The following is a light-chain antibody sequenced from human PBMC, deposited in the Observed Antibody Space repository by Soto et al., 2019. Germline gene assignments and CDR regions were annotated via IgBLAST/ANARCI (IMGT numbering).Light chain of an antibody. CDR1: ESIDSW. Sequence: DIQMTQSPSTLSASVGDRVTITCRASESIDSWLAWHQQKPGRAPKLLISKASSLESGVPSRFSGSGSGTEFTLTISSLQPDDFATYYCQQYNSYRAVGQGTKVEL. CDR3: QQYNSYRA. J-gene: IGKJ1*01. CDR2: KAS. V-gene: IGKV1-5*03.